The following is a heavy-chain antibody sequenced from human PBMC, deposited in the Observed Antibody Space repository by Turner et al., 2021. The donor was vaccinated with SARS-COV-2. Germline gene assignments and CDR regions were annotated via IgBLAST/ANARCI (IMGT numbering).Heavy chain of an antibody. J-gene: IGHJ3*02. CDR2: IYYSGST. D-gene: IGHD5-18*01. CDR3: ASTVWLRGAFDI. CDR1: GGSISSSSYY. Sequence: QLQLPVSGPGLVKPSETLSLACTVSGGSISSSSYYWGWIRQPPGKGLEWIGSIYYSGSTYYNPSLKSRVTTSVDTSKNKFSLKMSSVTAADTAVYYCASTVWLRGAFDIWGQGTMVTVSS. V-gene: IGHV4-39*01.